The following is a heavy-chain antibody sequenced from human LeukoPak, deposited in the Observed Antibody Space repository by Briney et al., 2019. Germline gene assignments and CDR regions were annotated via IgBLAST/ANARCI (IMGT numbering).Heavy chain of an antibody. J-gene: IGHJ4*02. CDR2: ISSNGGST. Sequence: GGSLRLSCAASGFTFSSYAMHWVRQAPGKGLEYVSAISSNGGSTYYANSVKGRFTISRDNSKNTLYLQMGSLRAEDMAVYYCARDNDSRDPPHFDYWGQGTLVTVSS. D-gene: IGHD3-16*01. V-gene: IGHV3-64*01. CDR3: ARDNDSRDPPHFDY. CDR1: GFTFSSYA.